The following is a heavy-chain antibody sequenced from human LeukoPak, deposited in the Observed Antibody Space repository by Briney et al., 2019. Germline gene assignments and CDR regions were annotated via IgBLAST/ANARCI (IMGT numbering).Heavy chain of an antibody. Sequence: ASVKVSCKASGYTFTGYYMHWVRQAPGQGLEWMGWINPNSGGTNYAQKFQGRVTMTRDTSISTAYMELSRLRSDDTAVYYCARDSLGYSGYDYWFDPWGQGALVTVSS. CDR3: ARDSLGYSGYDYWFDP. J-gene: IGHJ5*02. V-gene: IGHV1-2*02. CDR2: INPNSGGT. CDR1: GYTFTGYY. D-gene: IGHD5-12*01.